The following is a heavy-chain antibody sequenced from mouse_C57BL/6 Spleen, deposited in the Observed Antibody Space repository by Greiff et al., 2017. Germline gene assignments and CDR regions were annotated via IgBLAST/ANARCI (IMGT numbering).Heavy chain of an antibody. CDR3: ARDPDTVVAENWYFDV. D-gene: IGHD1-1*01. J-gene: IGHJ1*03. CDR1: GYTFTSYW. Sequence: QVQLQQPGAELVKPGASVKMSCKASGYTFTSYWITWVKQRPGQGLEWIGDIYPGSGSTNYNEKFKSKATLTVDTSSSTAYMQLSSLTSEDSAVYYCARDPDTVVAENWYFDVWGTGTTVTVSS. V-gene: IGHV1-55*01. CDR2: IYPGSGST.